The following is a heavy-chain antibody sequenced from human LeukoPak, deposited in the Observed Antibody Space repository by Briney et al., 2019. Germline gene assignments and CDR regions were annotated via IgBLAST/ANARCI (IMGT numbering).Heavy chain of an antibody. CDR3: ARDPYSGSYGNYYYYFMDV. J-gene: IGHJ6*03. Sequence: GGSLRLSCAASGFTFSSYNMNWVRQAPGKGLEWVSSITSGSRYIYYADSVKGRFTISRDNAKNSLYLQMNRLRAEDTAVYYCARDPYSGSYGNYYYYFMDVWGKGTTVTISS. CDR1: GFTFSSYN. D-gene: IGHD1-26*01. CDR2: ITSGSRYI. V-gene: IGHV3-21*01.